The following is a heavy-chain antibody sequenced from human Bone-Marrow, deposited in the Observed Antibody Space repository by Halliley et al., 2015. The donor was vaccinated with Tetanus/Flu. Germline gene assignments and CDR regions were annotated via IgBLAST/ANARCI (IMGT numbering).Heavy chain of an antibody. J-gene: IGHJ4*02. CDR2: ICHDGATR. D-gene: IGHD3-3*01. CDR1: GFTFGSHG. CDR3: AIDQDFWGVLSPPDN. Sequence: SLRLSCVASGFTFGSHGMHWVRQAPGKGLEWVAAICHDGATRFYADSVQGRFTISRDNSADTLYLQMNSLRAEDTALYYCAIDQDFWGVLSPPDNRGQGTLVSV. V-gene: IGHV3-33*01.